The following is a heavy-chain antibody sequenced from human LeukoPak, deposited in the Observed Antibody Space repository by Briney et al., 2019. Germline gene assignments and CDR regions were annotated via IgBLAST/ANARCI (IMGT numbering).Heavy chain of an antibody. D-gene: IGHD4-17*01. CDR2: IYYTGST. J-gene: IGHJ4*02. CDR3: AALGDYAVFGLDY. Sequence: SETLSLTCSVSGGSISSYYWSWVRQPPGKGLEWIGNIYYTGSTNHNPSLKSRVIISIDTSKNQFSLRLSSVTAADTAVYYCAALGDYAVFGLDYWGQGTLVTVSS. CDR1: GGSISSYY. V-gene: IGHV4-59*08.